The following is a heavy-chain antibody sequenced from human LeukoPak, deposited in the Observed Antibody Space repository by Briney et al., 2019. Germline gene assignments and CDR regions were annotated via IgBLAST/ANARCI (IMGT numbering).Heavy chain of an antibody. CDR3: ASLYYYDNSGYYLGSRHFHH. CDR1: GYTFTGYY. D-gene: IGHD3-22*01. CDR2: IIPIFGTA. Sequence: ASVKVSCKASGYTFTGYYMHWVRQAPGQGLEWMGWIIPIFGTANYAQKFQGRVTITADKSTSTAYMELSSLRSEDTAVYYCASLYYYDNSGYYLGSRHFHHWGQGTLVTVSS. V-gene: IGHV1-69*06. J-gene: IGHJ1*01.